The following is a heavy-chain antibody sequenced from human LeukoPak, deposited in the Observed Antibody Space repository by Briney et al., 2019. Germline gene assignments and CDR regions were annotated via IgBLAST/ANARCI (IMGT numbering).Heavy chain of an antibody. J-gene: IGHJ4*02. Sequence: GGSLRLSCAVSGFTFSSYEMNWVRQAPGKGLDWVSYISASGRTIYYADSVKGRFTISRDNAKNSLYLQMSSLRVEDTAVYYCARRAIAEGFDYWGQGTLVTVSS. CDR1: GFTFSSYE. CDR3: ARRAIAEGFDY. V-gene: IGHV3-48*03. CDR2: ISASGRTI. D-gene: IGHD6-13*01.